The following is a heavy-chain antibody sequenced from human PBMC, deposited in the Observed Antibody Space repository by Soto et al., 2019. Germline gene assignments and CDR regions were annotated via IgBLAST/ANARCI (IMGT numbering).Heavy chain of an antibody. J-gene: IGHJ4*02. CDR1: GGSISSGGYY. CDR3: AKSAGSNAYYPNDY. V-gene: IGHV4-31*03. CDR2: IYYSGST. D-gene: IGHD3-16*01. Sequence: SETLSLTCTVSGGSISSGGYYWSWIRQHPGKGLEWIGYIYYSGSTYYNPSLKSRVTISVDTSKNQFSLKLSSVTAEDAAVYYCAKSAGSNAYYPNDYWGQGTLVTVSS.